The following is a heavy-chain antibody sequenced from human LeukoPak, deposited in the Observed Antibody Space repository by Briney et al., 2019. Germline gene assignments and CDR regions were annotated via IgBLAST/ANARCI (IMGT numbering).Heavy chain of an antibody. Sequence: SETLSLTCAVYGGSFSGYYWSWIRQPPGKGLEWIGEINHSGSTNYNPSLKSRVTISVDTSKYQFSLKLSSVTAADTAVYYCAGGKYYYDSSGYYHYWGQGTLVTVSS. CDR2: INHSGST. CDR1: GGSFSGYY. CDR3: AGGKYYYDSSGYYHY. D-gene: IGHD3-22*01. J-gene: IGHJ4*02. V-gene: IGHV4-34*01.